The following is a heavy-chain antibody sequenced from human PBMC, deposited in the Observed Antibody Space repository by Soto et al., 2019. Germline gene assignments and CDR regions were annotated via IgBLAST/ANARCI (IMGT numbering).Heavy chain of an antibody. Sequence: QVQLVESGGGVVQPGRSLRLSCAASGFTFSSYAMHWVRQAPGKGLEWVAVISYDGSNKYYADSVKGRFTISRDNSKNTLYLQMNSLISEDTAVYYCARVGIVVVVADAEFDYWGQGPLVTVSS. D-gene: IGHD2-15*01. CDR2: ISYDGSNK. CDR3: ARVGIVVVVADAEFDY. J-gene: IGHJ4*02. V-gene: IGHV3-30-3*01. CDR1: GFTFSSYA.